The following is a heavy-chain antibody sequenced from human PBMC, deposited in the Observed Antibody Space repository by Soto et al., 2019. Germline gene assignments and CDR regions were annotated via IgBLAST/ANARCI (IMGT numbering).Heavy chain of an antibody. J-gene: IGHJ3*02. Sequence: GESLKISCKGSGYSFTSYWVSWVRQMPGKGLEWMGRIDPSDSYTNYSPSFQGHVTISADKSISTAYLQWSSLKASNTAMYYCAGWLVPTSDHAFDIWGQGTMVTVSS. D-gene: IGHD3-22*01. CDR2: IDPSDSYT. CDR3: AGWLVPTSDHAFDI. V-gene: IGHV5-10-1*01. CDR1: GYSFTSYW.